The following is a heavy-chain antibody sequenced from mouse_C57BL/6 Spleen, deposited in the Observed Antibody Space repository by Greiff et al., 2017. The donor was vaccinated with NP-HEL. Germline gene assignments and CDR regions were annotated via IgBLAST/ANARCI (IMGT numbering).Heavy chain of an antibody. CDR3: ARGYFYY. CDR1: GYSITSGYY. J-gene: IGHJ2*01. CDR2: ISYDGSN. V-gene: IGHV3-6*01. Sequence: EVQLQQSGPGLVKPSQSLSLTCSVTGYSITSGYYWNWIRQFPGNKLEWMGYISYDGSNNYNPSLKNRISITRDTSKNQFFLKLNSVTTEDTATYYCARGYFYYWGQGTTLTVSS.